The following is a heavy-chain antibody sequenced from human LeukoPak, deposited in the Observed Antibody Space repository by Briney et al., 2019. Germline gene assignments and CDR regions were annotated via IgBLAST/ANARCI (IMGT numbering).Heavy chain of an antibody. CDR1: GFTFSNAW. Sequence: GRSLRLSCAASGFTFSNAWMNWVRQAPGKGLEWVGRIKRKADGGTTDYAAPVKGRFTISRDDSKNTLYLQMNSLKTEDTAVYYCTTNDAFDIWGQGTMVTVSS. CDR2: IKRKADGGTT. J-gene: IGHJ3*02. CDR3: TTNDAFDI. V-gene: IGHV3-15*01.